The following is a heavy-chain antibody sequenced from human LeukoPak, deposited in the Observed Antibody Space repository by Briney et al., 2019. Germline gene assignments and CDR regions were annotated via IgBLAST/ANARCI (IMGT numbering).Heavy chain of an antibody. D-gene: IGHD6-13*01. Sequence: PLASVKVSCKASGYTFTSYEINWARQATGQGLEWMGWMNPNSGNTGYAQKLQGRVTMTTDTSTCTAYMELRSLRSDDTAVYYCARETVGDSSNYMDVWGKGTTVTVSS. J-gene: IGHJ6*03. V-gene: IGHV1-8*02. CDR1: GYTFTSYE. CDR3: ARETVGDSSNYMDV. CDR2: MNPNSGNT.